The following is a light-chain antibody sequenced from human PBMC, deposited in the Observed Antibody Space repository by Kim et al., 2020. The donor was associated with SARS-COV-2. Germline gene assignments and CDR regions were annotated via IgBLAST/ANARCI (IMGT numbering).Light chain of an antibody. J-gene: IGKJ2*03. CDR3: HQSYNVPRYS. CDR2: AAS. CDR1: QNIGFY. V-gene: IGKV1-39*01. Sequence: ASVGDSFTITCRASQNIGFYLNWYQQKPGKAPKLLLYAASSLKSEVPSRFSGSGSATDFTLTISSLQPEDFALYYCHQSYNVPRYSFGQGTKLEI.